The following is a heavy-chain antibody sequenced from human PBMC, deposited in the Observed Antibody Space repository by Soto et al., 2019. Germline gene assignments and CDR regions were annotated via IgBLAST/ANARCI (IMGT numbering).Heavy chain of an antibody. D-gene: IGHD1-1*01. Sequence: HPGGSLRLSCAASGLTVSGKKYVAWVHQAPGKGLEWVSALYDVDGSFYSDSVKGRFTTSSDSSKTTVYLQMNDLRPADTAVYYCATWHEREHAYDVWGQGTTVTVSS. CDR3: ATWHEREHAYDV. CDR1: GLTVSGKKY. CDR2: LYDVDGS. J-gene: IGHJ3*01. V-gene: IGHV3-53*01.